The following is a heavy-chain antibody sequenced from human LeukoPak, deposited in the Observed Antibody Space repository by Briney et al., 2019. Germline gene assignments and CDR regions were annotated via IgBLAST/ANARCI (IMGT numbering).Heavy chain of an antibody. CDR1: GFTFSGSA. J-gene: IGHJ6*03. V-gene: IGHV3-73*01. CDR2: IRSKANSYAT. CDR3: TRHLQLTGDYYYYYYMDV. D-gene: IGHD7-27*01. Sequence: GGSLKLSCAASGFTFSGSAMHWVRQASGKGLEWVGRIRSKANSYATAYAASVKGRFTISRDDSKNTAYLQMNSLKTEDTAVYYCTRHLQLTGDYYYYYYMDVWGKGTTVTVSS.